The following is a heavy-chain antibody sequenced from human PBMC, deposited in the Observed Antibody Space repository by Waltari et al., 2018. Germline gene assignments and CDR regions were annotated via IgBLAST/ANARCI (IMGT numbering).Heavy chain of an antibody. CDR2: INHNGNR. V-gene: IGHV4-34*02. CDR3: VRLEDCSGPGGNCYSGDSFALDV. D-gene: IGHD2-15*01. J-gene: IGHJ6*02. Sequence: QVQLQQWGAGQLQPSETLSLTCGVSGGPFSGYYGGWIRQPTGKGLEWTGEINHNGNRNYNPSLRSRVTMLIDTSRSQFSLKVNSVTAADTAVYYCVRLEDCSGPGGNCYSGDSFALDVWGQGTTVTVSS. CDR1: GGPFSGYY.